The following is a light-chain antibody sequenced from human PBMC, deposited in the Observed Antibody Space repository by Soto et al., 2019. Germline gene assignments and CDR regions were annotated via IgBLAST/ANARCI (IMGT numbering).Light chain of an antibody. Sequence: DIQMTQSPSTLSASVGDRVTITCRASQSISSWLAWYQQKPGKAPKLLIYKASSLESGVPSRFSGSGSGTEFTLTISSLQPDDFATYYCQQYTTFSRAFGQGTTVDI. J-gene: IGKJ1*01. V-gene: IGKV1-5*03. CDR3: QQYTTFSRA. CDR2: KAS. CDR1: QSISSW.